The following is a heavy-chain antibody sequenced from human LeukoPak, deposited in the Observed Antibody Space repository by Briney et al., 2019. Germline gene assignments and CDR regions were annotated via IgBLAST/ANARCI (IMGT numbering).Heavy chain of an antibody. CDR3: ATSLGPLTEY. CDR1: GFAFSSNW. J-gene: IGHJ4*02. D-gene: IGHD7-27*01. Sequence: GGSLRLSCAASGFAFSSNWMHWVRQTPGKGLVWVSRINSGGSGTSYAASVEGRFTISKDNVKNTLYLQMDSLRAEDTAVYYCATSLGPLTEYWGQGTLVTVSS. CDR2: INSGGSGT. V-gene: IGHV3-74*01.